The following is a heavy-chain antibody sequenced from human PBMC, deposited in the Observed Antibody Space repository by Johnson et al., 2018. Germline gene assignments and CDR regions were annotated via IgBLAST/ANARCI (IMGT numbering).Heavy chain of an antibody. Sequence: QVQLVESGGGVVQPGRSLGLSCAASGFTFSNYGMHWVRQAPGKGLEWVAVISYDGSSQYYADSVKGRFTISRDNSKNTMYLQMNSLRAEDTAVYYCAKRRGTQSNLFDAFDVWGQGTMVTGSS. CDR1: GFTFSNYG. CDR3: AKRRGTQSNLFDAFDV. D-gene: IGHD1/OR15-1a*01. J-gene: IGHJ3*01. V-gene: IGHV3-30*18. CDR2: ISYDGSSQ.